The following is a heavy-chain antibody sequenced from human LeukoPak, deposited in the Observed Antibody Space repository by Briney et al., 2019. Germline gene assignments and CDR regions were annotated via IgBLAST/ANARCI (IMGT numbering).Heavy chain of an antibody. CDR1: GFTFDIYA. D-gene: IGHD3-22*01. V-gene: IGHV3-23*01. Sequence: GGSLRLSCTASGFTFDIYAMAWVRQAPGKGLESVSGVSGSGDGTYYADSVKGRFTISRDNSKNTLYLQMNSLRAEDTAVYYCAKDYYESSTYLDYWGQGTLVSVSS. CDR3: AKDYYESSTYLDY. CDR2: VSGSGDGT. J-gene: IGHJ4*02.